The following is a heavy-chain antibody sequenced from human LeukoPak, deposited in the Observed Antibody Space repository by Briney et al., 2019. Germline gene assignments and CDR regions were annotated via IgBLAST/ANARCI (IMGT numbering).Heavy chain of an antibody. CDR2: ISSSGSTI. CDR3: ARASAPPSFYYYYGMDV. Sequence: GGSLRLSCAASGFTFSNYEMNWVRQAPGKGLEWISYISSSGSTIYYADSVKGRFTISRDNAKNSLYLQMNSLRAEDTAVYYCARASAPPSFYYYYGMDVWGQGTTVTVSS. V-gene: IGHV3-48*03. J-gene: IGHJ6*02. CDR1: GFTFSNYE.